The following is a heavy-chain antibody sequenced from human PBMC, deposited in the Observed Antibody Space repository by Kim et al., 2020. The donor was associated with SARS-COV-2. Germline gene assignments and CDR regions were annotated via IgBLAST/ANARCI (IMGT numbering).Heavy chain of an antibody. V-gene: IGHV3-23*01. CDR3: AIDPPKVTSGWSH. Sequence: WGSLRLSCAVSGLSFSGFAMSWVRQAPGKGLEWLSAISDTGGRTYYAESVKGRFSISRDNSMDTLYLHVTSLSAEDTAVYYCAIDPPKVTSGWSHWGQGTLLTVSS. D-gene: IGHD6-19*01. CDR2: ISDTGGRT. J-gene: IGHJ4*02. CDR1: GLSFSGFA.